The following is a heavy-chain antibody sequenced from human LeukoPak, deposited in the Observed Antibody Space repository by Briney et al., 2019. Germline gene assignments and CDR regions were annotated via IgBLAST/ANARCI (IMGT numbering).Heavy chain of an antibody. Sequence: ASVKVSCEASGYTFTGYYMHWVRQAPGQGLECMGWINPNSGGTNYTQKFQGRVTMTRDTSISTAYMELSRLRSDDTAVYYCARMFRYDHGDDHFSGWGQGTLVTVSS. J-gene: IGHJ4*02. CDR3: ARMFRYDHGDDHFSG. CDR2: INPNSGGT. D-gene: IGHD5-12*01. CDR1: GYTFTGYY. V-gene: IGHV1-2*02.